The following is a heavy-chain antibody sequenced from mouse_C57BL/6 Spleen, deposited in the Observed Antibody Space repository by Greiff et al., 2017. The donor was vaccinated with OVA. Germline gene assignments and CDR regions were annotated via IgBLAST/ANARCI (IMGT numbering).Heavy chain of an antibody. D-gene: IGHD2-2*01. CDR1: GFTFSDSG. J-gene: IGHJ4*01. CDR3: GRRNGYRDYYAMDY. Sequence: EVKLVESGGGLVKPGGSLKLSCAASGFTFSDSGMHWVRQAPEKGLEWVAYISSGSSTIYYADTVKGRFTISRDNAKNTLFLQMTSRRSEDTAMYYGGRRNGYRDYYAMDYWGQGTSVTVSS. V-gene: IGHV5-17*01. CDR2: ISSGSSTI.